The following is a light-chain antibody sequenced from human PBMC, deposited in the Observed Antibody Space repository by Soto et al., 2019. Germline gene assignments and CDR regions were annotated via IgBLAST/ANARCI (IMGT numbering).Light chain of an antibody. J-gene: IGLJ1*01. V-gene: IGLV2-14*01. CDR2: DVS. Sequence: QSVLTQPASVSGSPGQSITISCTGTSSDVGGHNSVAWYQHNPGKAPKLMIYDVSNRPSGVSSRFSGSKSGNTASLSISGLQAEDEADYYCSSYTSSSTLVFGTGTKV. CDR1: SSDVGGHNS. CDR3: SSYTSSSTLV.